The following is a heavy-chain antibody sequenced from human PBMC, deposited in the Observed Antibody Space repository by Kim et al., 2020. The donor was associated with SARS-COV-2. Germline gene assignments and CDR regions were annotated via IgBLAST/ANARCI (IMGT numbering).Heavy chain of an antibody. Sequence: SETLSLTCTVSDDYIRSGDYYWSWIRQPPGKGLEWIGNIHYTGSTRYNPSLKSRFTLSIDTSRNLFSLTLTSVIAADTAGYYCARAYFDCWFGPWGQG. J-gene: IGHJ5*02. CDR3: ARAYFDCWFGP. D-gene: IGHD3-9*01. CDR2: IHYTGST. V-gene: IGHV4-30-4*01. CDR1: DDYIRSGDYY.